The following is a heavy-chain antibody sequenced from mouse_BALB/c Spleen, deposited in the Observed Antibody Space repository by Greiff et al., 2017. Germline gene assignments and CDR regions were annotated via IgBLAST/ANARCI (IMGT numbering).Heavy chain of an antibody. Sequence: EVHLVESGGGLVKPGGSLKLSCAASGFTFSSYAMSWVRQTPEKRLEWVASISSGGSTYYPDSVKGRFTISRDNARNILYLQMSSLRSEDTAMYYCARAYYRYDGEGNFDYWGQGTTLTVSS. CDR1: GFTFSSYA. V-gene: IGHV5-6-5*01. J-gene: IGHJ2*01. CDR3: ARAYYRYDGEGNFDY. D-gene: IGHD2-14*01. CDR2: ISSGGST.